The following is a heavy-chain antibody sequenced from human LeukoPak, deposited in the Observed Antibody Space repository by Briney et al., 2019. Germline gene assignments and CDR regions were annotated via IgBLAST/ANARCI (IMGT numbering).Heavy chain of an antibody. D-gene: IGHD6-19*01. Sequence: GGSLRLSCAASRFTFSSYEMNWVRQAPGKGLEWVSHITSSGSTIHYADSVKGRFTISRDNAKDSLYLQMNSLRAEDTAVHYCARGGYSSGWYLYYWGQGTLVTVSS. V-gene: IGHV3-48*03. J-gene: IGHJ4*02. CDR3: ARGGYSSGWYLYY. CDR2: ITSSGSTI. CDR1: RFTFSSYE.